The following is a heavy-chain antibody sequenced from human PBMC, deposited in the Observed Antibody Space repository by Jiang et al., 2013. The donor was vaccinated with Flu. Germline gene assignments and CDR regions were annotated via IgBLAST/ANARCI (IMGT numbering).Heavy chain of an antibody. D-gene: IGHD4-23*01. Sequence: LVEVWGGVVQPGTSLRLSCRASRFSLSRYAMHWVRQAPGKGLEWVAIIWNDGSYTYYADSVKGRFTISRDNSKSTVHLQMSSLTVEDTAVYYCARDANYGGNPDAFDLWGRGQWSLSLQ. J-gene: IGHJ3*01. V-gene: IGHV3-33*01. CDR2: IWNDGSYT. CDR1: RFSLSRYA. CDR3: ARDANYGGNPDAFDL.